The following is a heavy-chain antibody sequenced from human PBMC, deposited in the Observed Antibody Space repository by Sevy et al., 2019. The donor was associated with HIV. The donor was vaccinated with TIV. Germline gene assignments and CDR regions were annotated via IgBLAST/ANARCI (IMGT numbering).Heavy chain of an antibody. D-gene: IGHD2-21*01. CDR1: GFTFSDYY. CDR3: ARAAPPYCGGDCYGGVFDY. CDR2: ISSSGSTI. Sequence: GGSLRLSCAASGFTFSDYYMSWIRQAPGKGLEWVSYISSSGSTIYYADSVKGRFTISRDNAKNSLYLQMNSLRAEDTAVYYCARAAPPYCGGDCYGGVFDYWGQRTLVTVSS. J-gene: IGHJ4*02. V-gene: IGHV3-11*01.